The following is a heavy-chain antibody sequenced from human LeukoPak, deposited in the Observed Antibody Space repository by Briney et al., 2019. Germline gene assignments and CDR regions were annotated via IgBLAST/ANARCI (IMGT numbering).Heavy chain of an antibody. V-gene: IGHV3-53*01. CDR1: GFTVSSYH. Sequence: GGSLRLSCAASGFTVSSYHMSWVRQAPGKGLEWVSVIYSDGSTYYADSVKGRFTISRDNSKNTLYLQMNSLRAEDTAVYYCARVVVTATEYYFDYWGQGTLVTVSS. CDR3: ARVVVTATEYYFDY. D-gene: IGHD2-21*02. J-gene: IGHJ4*02. CDR2: IYSDGST.